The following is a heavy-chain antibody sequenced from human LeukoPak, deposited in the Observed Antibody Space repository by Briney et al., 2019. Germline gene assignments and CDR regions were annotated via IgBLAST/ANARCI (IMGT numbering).Heavy chain of an antibody. Sequence: PGGSLRLSCAASGFTFSSYATSWVRQAPGKGLEWVSAISGSGGSTYYADSVKGRFTISRDNSKNTLYLQMNSLRAEDTAVYYCAKDLSPGGPVYYFDYWGQGTLVTVSS. V-gene: IGHV3-23*01. CDR3: AKDLSPGGPVYYFDY. CDR2: ISGSGGST. J-gene: IGHJ4*02. CDR1: GFTFSSYA. D-gene: IGHD1-14*01.